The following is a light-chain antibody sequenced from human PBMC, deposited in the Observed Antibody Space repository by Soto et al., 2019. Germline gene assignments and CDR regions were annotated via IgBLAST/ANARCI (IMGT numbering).Light chain of an antibody. V-gene: IGKV1-5*03. J-gene: IGKJ5*01. CDR3: QQRYNWPIT. CDR1: QSISNW. Sequence: DIQMTQSPSTLSASVGDRVIITCRASQSISNWLAWYQQKPGKAPNLLIYKASSLKSGVPSRFSGTGSGTEFTLTISSLEPEDFSVYYCQQRYNWPITFGQGTRLEIK. CDR2: KAS.